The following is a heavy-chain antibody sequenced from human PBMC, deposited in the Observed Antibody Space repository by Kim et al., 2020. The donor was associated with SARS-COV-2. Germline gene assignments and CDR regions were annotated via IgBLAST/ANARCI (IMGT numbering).Heavy chain of an antibody. CDR2: ISGSGGST. J-gene: IGHJ4*02. V-gene: IGHV3-23*01. CDR3: AKDRHYYDSSGYSFFDY. D-gene: IGHD3-22*01. CDR1: GFTFSSYA. Sequence: GGSLRLSCAASGFTFSSYAMSWVRQAPGKGLEWVSAISGSGGSTYYADSVKGRFTISRDNSKNTLYLQMNSLRAEDTAVYYCAKDRHYYDSSGYSFFDYWGQGTLVTVSS.